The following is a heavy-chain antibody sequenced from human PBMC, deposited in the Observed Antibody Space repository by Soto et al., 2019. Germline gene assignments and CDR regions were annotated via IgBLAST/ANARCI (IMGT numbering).Heavy chain of an antibody. CDR2: IWYDGNNK. CDR3: ARGLHSLFDY. J-gene: IGHJ4*02. V-gene: IGHV3-33*01. CDR1: GFTFSNYG. Sequence: QVQLVASGGGVVQPGGSLRLSCAASGFTFSNYGMHWVRQAPGKGLEWVAVIWYDGNNKYYADSVKGRFTISRDNSNNTLYVQMTSLRAEDTAVYYCARGLHSLFDYWGQGTLVTVSS. D-gene: IGHD2-21*01.